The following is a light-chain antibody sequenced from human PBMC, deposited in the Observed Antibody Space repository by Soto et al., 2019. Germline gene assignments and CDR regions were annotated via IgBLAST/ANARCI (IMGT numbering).Light chain of an antibody. CDR2: STI. J-gene: IGLJ2*01. CDR3: LVHYDGDGI. CDR1: TGVVTSGSF. V-gene: IGLV7-43*01. Sequence: QTVVTQEPSLTVSPGGTVTLTCASTTGVVTSGSFSNWLQQKPGQAPKSLIYSTINKYSWTPARFSGSLLGDKAALTLSDVQPEDEAEYYCLVHYDGDGIFGGGTKLTVL.